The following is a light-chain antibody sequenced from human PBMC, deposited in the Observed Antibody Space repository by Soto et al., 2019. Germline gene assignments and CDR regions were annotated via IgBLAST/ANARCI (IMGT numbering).Light chain of an antibody. CDR3: QQYCSSPWT. CDR2: GAS. CDR1: QSVSSSY. V-gene: IGKV3-20*01. Sequence: EIVLTQSPGTLSLSPGERATLSCRASQSVSSSYLAWYQQKPGQAPSPLIYGASSRAIGIPDRFSGSGSGTDFTLTISRLEPEDLAVYYCQQYCSSPWTFGQGTKVEIK. J-gene: IGKJ1*01.